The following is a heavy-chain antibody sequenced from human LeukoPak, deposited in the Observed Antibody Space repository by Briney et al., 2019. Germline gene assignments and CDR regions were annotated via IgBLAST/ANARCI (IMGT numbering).Heavy chain of an antibody. D-gene: IGHD2-15*01. Sequence: KPSETLSLTCTVSGVSINSSSYYWRSIRQPPGKGLEWIGSIYYSGSTYYNPSLKSRVTISVDTSKNQFSLKLSSVTAADTAVYYCARQGPRMDAFDIWGQGTMVTGSS. CDR3: ARQGPRMDAFDI. J-gene: IGHJ3*02. CDR2: IYYSGST. V-gene: IGHV4-39*01. CDR1: GVSINSSSYY.